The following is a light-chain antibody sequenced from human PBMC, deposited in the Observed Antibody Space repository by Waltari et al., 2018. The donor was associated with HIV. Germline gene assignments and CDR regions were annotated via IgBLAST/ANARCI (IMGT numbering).Light chain of an antibody. CDR1: SSDIGNDY. J-gene: IGLJ3*02. Sequence: QSVLTHPPSVSAAPRQTVTISCSLSSSDIGNDYVSWSPQLPGPAHKLLIYDNNNRHSGLPDRCSGSKSGTSATLGITGLPNGDEADYYCGTWESSLSAGHWVFGGGTKLTVL. CDR2: DNN. CDR3: GTWESSLSAGHWV. V-gene: IGLV1-51*01.